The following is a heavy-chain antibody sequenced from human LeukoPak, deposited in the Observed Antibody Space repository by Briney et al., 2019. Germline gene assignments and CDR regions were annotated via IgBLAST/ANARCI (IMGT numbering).Heavy chain of an antibody. CDR3: ARDVVARYGVWFDP. V-gene: IGHV1-69*05. D-gene: IGHD2-15*01. Sequence: EASVKVSCKASGGTFSSYAISWVRQAPGQGLEWMGRIIPIFGTANYAQKFQGRVTITTDESTSTAYMELSSLRSEDTAVYYCARDVVARYGVWFDPWGQGTLVTVSS. CDR2: IIPIFGTA. J-gene: IGHJ5*02. CDR1: GGTFSSYA.